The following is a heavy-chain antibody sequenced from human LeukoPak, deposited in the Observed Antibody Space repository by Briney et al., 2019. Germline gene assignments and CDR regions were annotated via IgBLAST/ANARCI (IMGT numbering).Heavy chain of an antibody. CDR2: INPSSGGT. CDR3: ARAHCSGGSCNFDY. V-gene: IGHV1-2*02. J-gene: IGHJ4*02. CDR1: GYTFTGYY. D-gene: IGHD2-15*01. Sequence: ASVNVSCKASGYTFTGYYMHWVRQAPGQGLEWMGWINPSSGGTNYAQKFQGRVTMTRDTSISTAYMELSRLRSDDTAVYYCARAHCSGGSCNFDYWGQGTLVTVSS.